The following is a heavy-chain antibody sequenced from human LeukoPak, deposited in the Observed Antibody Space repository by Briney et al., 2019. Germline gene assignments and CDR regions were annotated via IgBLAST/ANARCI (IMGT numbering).Heavy chain of an antibody. CDR3: ARDAVSGSFYGYFAN. CDR2: ISSSSSYI. V-gene: IGHV3-21*01. J-gene: IGHJ4*01. CDR1: GFTFSSYS. Sequence: GGSLRLSCAASGFTFSSYSMNWVRQAPGKGPEWASSISSSSSYIYYADSVKGRFTISRDNAKNSLYLQMNSLRAEDTAVYYCARDAVSGSFYGYFANCGHGNLVTVSS. D-gene: IGHD1-26*01.